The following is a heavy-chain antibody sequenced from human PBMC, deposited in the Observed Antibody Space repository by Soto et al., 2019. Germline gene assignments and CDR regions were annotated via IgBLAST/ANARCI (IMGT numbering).Heavy chain of an antibody. Sequence: SVKVSCKASGFTFTSSAMQWVRQARGQRLEWIGWIVVGSGNTNYAQKFQERVTITRDMSTSTAYMELSSLRSEDTAVYYCAAEAHYDFWSGYWPDAFDIWGQGTMVTVSS. D-gene: IGHD3-3*01. J-gene: IGHJ3*02. CDR3: AAEAHYDFWSGYWPDAFDI. V-gene: IGHV1-58*02. CDR2: IVVGSGNT. CDR1: GFTFTSSA.